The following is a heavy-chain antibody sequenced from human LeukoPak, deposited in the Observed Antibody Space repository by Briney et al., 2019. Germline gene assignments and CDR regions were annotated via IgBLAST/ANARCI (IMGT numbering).Heavy chain of an antibody. V-gene: IGHV1-69*06. D-gene: IGHD1-26*01. CDR1: GGTFSSYA. J-gene: IGHJ6*03. CDR2: IIPIFGTA. Sequence: SVKVSCKASGGTFSSYAISWVRQGPGQGLEGMGGIIPIFGTANYAQKFQGRVTITADKSTSTAYMELSSLRSEDTAVYYCARDPYNGNYGDSYYYYMVVWGKGTTVTISS. CDR3: ARDPYNGNYGDSYYYYMVV.